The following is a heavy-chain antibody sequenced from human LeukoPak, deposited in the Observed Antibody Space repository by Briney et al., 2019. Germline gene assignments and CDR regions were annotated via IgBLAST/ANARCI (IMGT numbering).Heavy chain of an antibody. D-gene: IGHD6-19*01. CDR3: ASSGWPDDAFDI. Sequence: SETLSLTCTVSGGSISSYYWSWIRQPPGKGLEWIGYIYYSGSTNYNPSLKSRVTISVDTSKNQFSLNLSSVTAADTAVYYCASSGWPDDAFDIWGQGTMVTVSS. CDR2: IYYSGST. V-gene: IGHV4-59*01. J-gene: IGHJ3*02. CDR1: GGSISSYY.